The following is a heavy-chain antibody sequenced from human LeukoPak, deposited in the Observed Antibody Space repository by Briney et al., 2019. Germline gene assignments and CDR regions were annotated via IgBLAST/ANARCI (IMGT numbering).Heavy chain of an antibody. CDR3: VKDYSSGLPDY. D-gene: IGHD3-22*01. CDR1: GFTFSNCG. CDR2: ISYDGSNK. Sequence: PGGSLRLSCAASGFTFSNCGMHWVRQAPGKGLEWVTVISYDGSNKYYADSVKGRFTISRDNSKNTLYLQMNSLRAEDTAVYYCVKDYSSGLPDYWVQGTLVTVSS. J-gene: IGHJ4*02. V-gene: IGHV3-30*18.